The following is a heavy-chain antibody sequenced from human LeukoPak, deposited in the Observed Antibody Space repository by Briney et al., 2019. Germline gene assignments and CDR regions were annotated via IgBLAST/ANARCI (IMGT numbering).Heavy chain of an antibody. Sequence: PGGSLRLFCAASGFTFNSYYMNWVRQAPGKGLVWVSRINRDGSDTIYADSVKGRFTISRDNAKNTLFLQMNSLRAEDTAVYYCAREDFGVDYWGQGTLVTVSS. CDR3: AREDFGVDY. CDR2: INRDGSDT. CDR1: GFTFNSYY. J-gene: IGHJ4*02. D-gene: IGHD3-10*01. V-gene: IGHV3-74*01.